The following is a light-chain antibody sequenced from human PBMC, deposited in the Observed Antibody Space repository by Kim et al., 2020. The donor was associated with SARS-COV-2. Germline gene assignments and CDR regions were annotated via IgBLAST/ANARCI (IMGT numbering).Light chain of an antibody. CDR3: LQDYNYPVT. CDR1: QDIRND. J-gene: IGKJ4*01. CDR2: AAS. V-gene: IGKV1-6*01. Sequence: GDRVTITCRASQDIRNDLGWYQQKPGKAPNLLIYAASSLQSGVPSRFSGSGSGTDFTLTISSLKPEDFATYYCLQDYNYPVTFGGGTKVDI.